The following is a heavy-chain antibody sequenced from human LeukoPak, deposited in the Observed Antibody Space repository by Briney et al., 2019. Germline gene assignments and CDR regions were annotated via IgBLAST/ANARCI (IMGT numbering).Heavy chain of an antibody. CDR1: GYTFTSYY. J-gene: IGHJ6*02. Sequence: ASVKISCKASGYTFTSYYMHWVRQAPGQGLEWMGIINPSGGSTSYAQKFQGRVTMTRDTSTSTVYMELSSLRSEDTVVYYCARASASDGMDVWGQGTTVTVSS. CDR3: ARASASDGMDV. CDR2: INPSGGST. V-gene: IGHV1-46*01.